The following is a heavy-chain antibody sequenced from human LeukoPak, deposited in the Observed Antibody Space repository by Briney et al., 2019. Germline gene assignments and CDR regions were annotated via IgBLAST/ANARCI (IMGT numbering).Heavy chain of an antibody. CDR2: ISSSSSTI. CDR1: GFTFSSYS. Sequence: GGSLRLSCAASGFTFSSYSMNWVRQAPGKGLEWVSYISSSSSTIYYADSVKGRFTISRDNAKNSLYLQMNSLRAEDTAVYYCAKYNCGGDCYATYFDYWGQGTLVTVSS. J-gene: IGHJ4*02. CDR3: AKYNCGGDCYATYFDY. V-gene: IGHV3-48*01. D-gene: IGHD2-21*02.